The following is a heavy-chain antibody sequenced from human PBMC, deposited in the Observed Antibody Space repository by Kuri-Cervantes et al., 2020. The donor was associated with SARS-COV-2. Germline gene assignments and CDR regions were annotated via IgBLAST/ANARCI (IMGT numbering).Heavy chain of an antibody. CDR1: GGSISSSSYY. D-gene: IGHD6-19*01. CDR3: ARTKKQWRGYFDY. CDR2: IYYSGST. Sequence: SETLSLTCTVSGGSISSSSYYWGWIRQPPGKGLEWIGSIYYSGSTYYNPSLKSRVTISVDTSKNQFSLKLSSVTAADTAVYYCARTKKQWRGYFDYWGQGTLVTVSS. J-gene: IGHJ4*02. V-gene: IGHV4-39*01.